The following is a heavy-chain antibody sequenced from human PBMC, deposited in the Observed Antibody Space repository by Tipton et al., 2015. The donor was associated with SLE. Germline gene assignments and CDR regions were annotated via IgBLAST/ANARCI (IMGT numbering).Heavy chain of an antibody. CDR2: INHSGST. Sequence: TLSLTCAVYGGSSSGYYWSWIRQPPGKGLEWIGEINHSGSTNYNPSLKSRVTISVDTSKNQFSLKLSSVTAADTAVYYCAREWRITSPRFDPWGQGTLVTVSS. D-gene: IGHD3-10*01. J-gene: IGHJ5*02. CDR3: AREWRITSPRFDP. CDR1: GGSSSGYY. V-gene: IGHV4-34*01.